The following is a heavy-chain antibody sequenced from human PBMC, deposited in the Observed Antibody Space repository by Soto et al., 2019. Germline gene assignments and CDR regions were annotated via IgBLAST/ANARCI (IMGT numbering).Heavy chain of an antibody. Sequence: PSETLSLTCTVSGGSISSYYWSWIRQPPGKGLEWIGYIYYSGSTNYNPSLKSRVTISVDTSKNQFSLKLSSVTAADTAVYYCARGGGYCSGGSCYSLPSYYYYYMDVWGKGTTVTVSS. CDR3: ARGGGYCSGGSCYSLPSYYYYYMDV. J-gene: IGHJ6*03. CDR1: GGSISSYY. V-gene: IGHV4-59*01. CDR2: IYYSGST. D-gene: IGHD2-15*01.